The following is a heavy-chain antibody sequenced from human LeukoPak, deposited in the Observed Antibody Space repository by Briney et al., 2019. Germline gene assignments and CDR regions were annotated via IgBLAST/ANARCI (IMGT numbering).Heavy chain of an antibody. Sequence: GGSLRLSCAASGFTFEDYAMHWVRQAPVRGLEGVSCISWNSGSIGYADSVKGRFTISRDNAKNSLYLQMNSLRAEDTALYYCAKGGVGSKDNWFGPWGQGTLVTVSS. V-gene: IGHV3-9*01. J-gene: IGHJ5*02. CDR2: ISWNSGSI. D-gene: IGHD1-26*01. CDR3: AKGGVGSKDNWFGP. CDR1: GFTFEDYA.